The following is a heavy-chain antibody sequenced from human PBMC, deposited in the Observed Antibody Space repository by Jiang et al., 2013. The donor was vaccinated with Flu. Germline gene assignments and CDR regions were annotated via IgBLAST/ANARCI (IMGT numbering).Heavy chain of an antibody. CDR3: ATGSPLHFVEWPGNLRKYALDV. D-gene: IGHD3-3*01. J-gene: IGHJ6*02. CDR2: FDAEDGAA. CDR1: GNTLTELS. Sequence: SGAEVKKPGASVKVSCTVSGNTLTELSMHWVRQAPGKGLEWMGGFDAEDGAAVYSQKFQGRVFMTEDTSTDTAYMELSRLKSEDTALYYCATGSPLHFVEWPGNLRKYALDVWGPGTTVTVS. V-gene: IGHV1-24*01.